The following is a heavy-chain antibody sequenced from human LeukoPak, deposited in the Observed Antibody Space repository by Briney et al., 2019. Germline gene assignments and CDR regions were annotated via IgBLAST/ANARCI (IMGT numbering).Heavy chain of an antibody. J-gene: IGHJ3*02. Sequence: QPGRSLRLSCAASGFTFSSYGMHWVRQAPGKGLEWVAVISYDGSNKYYADSVKGRFTISRDNSKNTLYLQMNSLRAEDTAVYYCAKDIVVVVAAADAFDIWGQGTMVTVSS. D-gene: IGHD2-15*01. CDR1: GFTFSSYG. CDR2: ISYDGSNK. CDR3: AKDIVVVVAAADAFDI. V-gene: IGHV3-30*18.